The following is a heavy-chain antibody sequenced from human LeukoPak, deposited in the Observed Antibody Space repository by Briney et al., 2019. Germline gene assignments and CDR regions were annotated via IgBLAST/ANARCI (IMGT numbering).Heavy chain of an antibody. CDR1: GFTFSSYA. Sequence: GRSLRLSCAASGFTFSSYAMHWVRQAPGKGLEWVAVISYDGSNKYYADSVKGRFTISRDNSKNTLYLQMNSLRAEDTAVYYCARVRNSDYDYWGQGTLVTVSS. D-gene: IGHD4-11*01. V-gene: IGHV3-30*04. J-gene: IGHJ4*02. CDR3: ARVRNSDYDY. CDR2: ISYDGSNK.